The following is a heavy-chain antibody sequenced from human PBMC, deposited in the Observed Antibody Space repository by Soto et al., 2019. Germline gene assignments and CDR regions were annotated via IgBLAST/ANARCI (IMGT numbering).Heavy chain of an antibody. D-gene: IGHD6-13*01. CDR1: GYSVTSYW. Sequence: GESLKISCKRYGYSVTSYWIGSXRQMPRKGLELMGIIYPGDSDTRYSPSFQGQVTISADKSISTAYLQWSSLKASDTAMYYCARTAAAGKYYYGMDVWGQGTTVTVSS. J-gene: IGHJ6*02. CDR3: ARTAAAGKYYYGMDV. CDR2: IYPGDSDT. V-gene: IGHV5-51*01.